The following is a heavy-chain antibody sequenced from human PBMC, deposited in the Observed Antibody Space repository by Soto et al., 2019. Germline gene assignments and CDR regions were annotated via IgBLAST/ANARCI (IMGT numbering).Heavy chain of an antibody. CDR2: IIPVLGVA. V-gene: IGHV1-69*02. Sequence: QVQLVQSGAEVKKPGSSVKVSCQASGDTFNNHTISWVRQAPGQGLEWMGRIIPVLGVANYAQKFQGRVTSTADKSTSTAYMEVSSLRSEDTAMYYCARVSEMGTMSKGYYYYMDVWGKGTTVTVSS. D-gene: IGHD5-12*01. CDR1: GDTFNNHT. CDR3: ARVSEMGTMSKGYYYYMDV. J-gene: IGHJ6*03.